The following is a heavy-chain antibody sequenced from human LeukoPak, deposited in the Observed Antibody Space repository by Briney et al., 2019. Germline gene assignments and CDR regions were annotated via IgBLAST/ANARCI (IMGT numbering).Heavy chain of an antibody. Sequence: SQTLSLTCAISGDSVSSNSAAWNWIRQSPSRGLEWLGRTYYRSKWYNNYAVSVKSRITINPDTSKNQFSLQLNSVTPEDTAVYYCARDHLFPDYDFWGGERAGYYYYYMDVWGKGTTVTVSS. J-gene: IGHJ6*03. CDR2: TYYRSKWYN. CDR3: ARDHLFPDYDFWGGERAGYYYYYMDV. CDR1: GDSVSSNSAA. V-gene: IGHV6-1*01. D-gene: IGHD3-3*01.